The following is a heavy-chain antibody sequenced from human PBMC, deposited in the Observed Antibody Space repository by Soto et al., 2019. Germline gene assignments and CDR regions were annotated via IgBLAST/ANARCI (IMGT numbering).Heavy chain of an antibody. Sequence: GASVKVSCKASGGTFSSYAISWVRQAPGQGLEWMGGIIPIFGTANYAQKFQGRVTITADESTSTAYMELSSLRSEDTAVYYCATGESGYYYSRYYFDYWGQGTLVTVS. CDR2: IIPIFGTA. CDR1: GGTFSSYA. V-gene: IGHV1-69*13. D-gene: IGHD3-22*01. CDR3: ATGESGYYYSRYYFDY. J-gene: IGHJ4*02.